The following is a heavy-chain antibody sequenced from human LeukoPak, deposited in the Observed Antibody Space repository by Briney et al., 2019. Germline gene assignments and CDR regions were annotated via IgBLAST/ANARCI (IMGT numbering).Heavy chain of an antibody. V-gene: IGHV3-7*01. CDR3: AREFGVVQYCSGGSCYHNWFDP. D-gene: IGHD2-15*01. CDR2: IKQDGSEK. J-gene: IGHJ5*02. CDR1: GFTFSSYW. Sequence: PGGSLRLSCAASGFTFSSYWMSWVRQAPGKGLEWVANIKQDGSEKYYVDSVKGRFTISRDNAKNSLYLQMNSLRAEDTAVYYCAREFGVVQYCSGGSCYHNWFDPWGQGTLVTVSS.